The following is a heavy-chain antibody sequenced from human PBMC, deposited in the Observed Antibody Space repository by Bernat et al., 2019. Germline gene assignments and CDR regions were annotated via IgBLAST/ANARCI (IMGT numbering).Heavy chain of an antibody. CDR2: ISSSSTNI. CDR1: GFIFSSYS. J-gene: IGHJ4*02. CDR3: ARVEENYDYIWGSYRTFDY. Sequence: EVQLVESGGGLVQPGGSLRLSCAASGFIFSSYSMNWVRQAPGKGLEWVSYISSSSTNIYYAASLKGRFTVSRDNVKNSLYLQMNSLRAEDTAVYYCARVEENYDYIWGSYRTFDYWGQGTLVTVSS. V-gene: IGHV3-48*01. D-gene: IGHD3-16*02.